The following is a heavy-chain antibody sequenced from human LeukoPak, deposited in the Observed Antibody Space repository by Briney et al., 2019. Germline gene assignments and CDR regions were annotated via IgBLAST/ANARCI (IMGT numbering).Heavy chain of an antibody. J-gene: IGHJ4*02. Sequence: PGGSLRLSCVAPGFTFSGYYMSWIRQSPGKGLERVSHIDPSGDTIYYADSVKGRFTISRDNAKNSLYLRMNSLRAEDTAVYYCARYRGHSTTWPYFCDYWGQGTLVTVSS. D-gene: IGHD6-13*01. CDR1: GFTFSGYY. CDR3: ARYRGHSTTWPYFCDY. V-gene: IGHV3-11*04. CDR2: IDPSGDTI.